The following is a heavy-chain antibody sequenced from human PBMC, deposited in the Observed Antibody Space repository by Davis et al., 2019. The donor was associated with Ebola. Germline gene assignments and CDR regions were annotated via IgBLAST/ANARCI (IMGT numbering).Heavy chain of an antibody. CDR2: ISHSGGST. CDR1: GFPFSTYA. Sequence: GGSLRLSCAASGFPFSTYAMSWVRQAPGRGLEWVSTISHSGGSTYYADSVKGRFTISRDNSKNTLYLQMNSLRAEDTAVYYCAKSGGVGASGYWGQGTLVTVSS. V-gene: IGHV3-23*01. J-gene: IGHJ4*02. D-gene: IGHD1-26*01. CDR3: AKSGGVGASGY.